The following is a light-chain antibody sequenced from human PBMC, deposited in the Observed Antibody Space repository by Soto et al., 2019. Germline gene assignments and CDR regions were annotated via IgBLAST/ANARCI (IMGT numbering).Light chain of an antibody. J-gene: IGKJ1*01. CDR2: KAS. CDR1: QSINNY. V-gene: IGKV1-5*03. Sequence: IQMSQSPASLSASLGDRVIITCRASQSINNYLNWYQHKPGKAPKLLIYKASSLESGVPSRFSGSGSGTEFTLTISSLQPDDFATYYCQQYNSYPWTFGQGTKVDIK. CDR3: QQYNSYPWT.